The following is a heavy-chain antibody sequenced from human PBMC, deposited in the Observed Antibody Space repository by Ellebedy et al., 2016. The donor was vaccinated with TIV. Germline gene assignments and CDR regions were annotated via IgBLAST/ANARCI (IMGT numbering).Heavy chain of an antibody. CDR1: GFTFSPYA. CDR3: ARDMGYYYGSGSY. Sequence: GESLKISCAASGFTFSPYAMAWVRQAPGKGLEWVSGIVGSGAQKYADSVKGRFTISRDNAKNSLYLKMNSLRAEDTAVYYCARDMGYYYGSGSYWGQGTLVTVSS. D-gene: IGHD3-10*01. J-gene: IGHJ4*02. V-gene: IGHV3-NL1*01. CDR2: IVGSGA.